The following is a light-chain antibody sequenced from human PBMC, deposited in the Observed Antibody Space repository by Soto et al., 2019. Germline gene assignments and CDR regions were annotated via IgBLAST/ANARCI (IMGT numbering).Light chain of an antibody. CDR1: SSDVGGYNY. V-gene: IGLV2-11*01. CDR3: CSYAGSYTLWV. Sequence: QSALTQPRSVSGSPGQSVTISCTGTSSDVGGYNYVSWYQQHPGKAPKLMIYHVSKRPSGVPDRFSGSKSGNTASLTISGLQAEDEADYYCCSYAGSYTLWVFGGGTKLTVL. J-gene: IGLJ3*02. CDR2: HVS.